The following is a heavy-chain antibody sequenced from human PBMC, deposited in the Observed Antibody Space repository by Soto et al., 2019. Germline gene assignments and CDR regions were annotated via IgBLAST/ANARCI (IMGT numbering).Heavy chain of an antibody. V-gene: IGHV3-64D*06. Sequence: VGSLRLSCSASGFTFSSYAMHWVRQAPGKGLEYVSAISSNGGSTYYADSVKGRFTISRDNSKNTLYLQMSSLRAEDTAVYYCVTSRGYCSSTSCYLYYYYGMDVWGQGTTVTVSS. CDR1: GFTFSSYA. CDR3: VTSRGYCSSTSCYLYYYYGMDV. CDR2: ISSNGGST. D-gene: IGHD2-2*01. J-gene: IGHJ6*02.